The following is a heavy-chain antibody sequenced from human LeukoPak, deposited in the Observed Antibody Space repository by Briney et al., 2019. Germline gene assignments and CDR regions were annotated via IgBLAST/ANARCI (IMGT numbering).Heavy chain of an antibody. CDR2: ISAYNGNT. CDR1: GYTFTSYG. CDR3: ARERYSYGAFDY. J-gene: IGHJ4*02. D-gene: IGHD5-18*01. V-gene: IGHV1-18*01. Sequence: ASVKVSCKSSGYTFTSYGISWVRQAPGQGLEWMGWISAYNGNTNYAQKLQGRVTMTTDTSTSTAYMELRSLRSDDTAVYYCARERYSYGAFDYWGQGTLVTVSS.